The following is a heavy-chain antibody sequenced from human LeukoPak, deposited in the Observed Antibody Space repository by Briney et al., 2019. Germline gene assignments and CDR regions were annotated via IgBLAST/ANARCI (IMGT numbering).Heavy chain of an antibody. V-gene: IGHV1-24*01. CDR3: ATPHYSSGWFPFDY. J-gene: IGHJ4*02. CDR1: GYTLTELS. Sequence: ASVKVSCKVSGYTLTELSMHWVRQAPGKGLEWMGGFDPEDGGTIYAQKFQGRVTMTEDTSTDTAYMELSSLRSEDTAVYYCATPHYSSGWFPFDYWGQGTLVTVSS. CDR2: FDPEDGGT. D-gene: IGHD6-19*01.